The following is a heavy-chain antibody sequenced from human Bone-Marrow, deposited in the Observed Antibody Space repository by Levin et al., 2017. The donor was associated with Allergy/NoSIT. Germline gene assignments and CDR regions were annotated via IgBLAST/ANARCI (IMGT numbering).Heavy chain of an antibody. V-gene: IGHV3-74*01. CDR2: INSDGSST. CDR1: GFTFSSYW. Sequence: GESLKISCAASGFTFSSYWMHWVRQAPGKGLVWVSRINSDGSSTSYADSVKGRFTISRDNAKNTLYLQMNSLRAEDTAVYYCARDLAYCGGDCYSFDYWGQGTLVTVSS. CDR3: ARDLAYCGGDCYSFDY. D-gene: IGHD2-21*02. J-gene: IGHJ4*02.